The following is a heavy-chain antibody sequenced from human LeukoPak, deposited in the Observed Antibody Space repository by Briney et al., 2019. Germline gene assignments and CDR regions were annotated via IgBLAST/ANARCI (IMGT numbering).Heavy chain of an antibody. CDR3: ARDEYSGSSYDY. J-gene: IGHJ4*02. Sequence: GGSLRLSCAASGFTFRNYGMSWVRQAPGKGLEWVSVISGSGVSTYYADSVKGRFTISRDNSKNTLYLQMNSLRAEDTAVYYCARDEYSGSSYDYWGQGTLVTVSS. D-gene: IGHD1-26*01. CDR2: ISGSGVST. CDR1: GFTFRNYG. V-gene: IGHV3-23*01.